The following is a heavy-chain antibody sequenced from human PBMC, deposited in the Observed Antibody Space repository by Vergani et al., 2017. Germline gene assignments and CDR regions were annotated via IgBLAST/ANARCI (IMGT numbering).Heavy chain of an antibody. CDR2: IYYDGYT. CDR3: ARALHTNKAPFDS. Sequence: QVQLQESGPGLVKPSQTLSLTCNVSGGSINSVGYYWSWIRQHPGKGLEWIGYIYYDGYTYYNPSLLSRLTMSIDTSENQFSLMLTSVTDAETAVYYCARALHTNKAPFDSWRLGTLVTVSS. V-gene: IGHV4-31*03. J-gene: IGHJ4*02. CDR1: GGSINSVGYY.